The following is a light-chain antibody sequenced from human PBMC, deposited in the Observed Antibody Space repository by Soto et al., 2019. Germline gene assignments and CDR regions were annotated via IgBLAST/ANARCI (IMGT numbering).Light chain of an antibody. CDR3: QHYGTSPTWT. V-gene: IGKV3-20*01. J-gene: IGKJ1*01. CDR1: QSVSSSY. Sequence: DIVLTQSPGTLSLSPGERATLSCRASQSVSSSYLAWYQQKPGQAPRLLIYGASSRATGIPDRFSGGGSGTDFTLTISRLEPEDFVVYHCQHYGTSPTWTFGQGTKVEIK. CDR2: GAS.